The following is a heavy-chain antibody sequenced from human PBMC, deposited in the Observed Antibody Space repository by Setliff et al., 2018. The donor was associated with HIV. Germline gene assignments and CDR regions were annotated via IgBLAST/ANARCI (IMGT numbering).Heavy chain of an antibody. CDR3: ARVQYFNSGGYWATIRHYYYMDV. D-gene: IGHD3-22*01. V-gene: IGHV3-9*01. Sequence: PGGSLRLSCAASGFTFDDYAMHWVRQAPGKGLEWVSGISWNSGSIAYADSVKGRFTISRDNAENSLFLQMNSLRAEDTAVYYCARVQYFNSGGYWATIRHYYYMDVWGKGTAVTVSS. CDR1: GFTFDDYA. CDR2: ISWNSGSI. J-gene: IGHJ6*03.